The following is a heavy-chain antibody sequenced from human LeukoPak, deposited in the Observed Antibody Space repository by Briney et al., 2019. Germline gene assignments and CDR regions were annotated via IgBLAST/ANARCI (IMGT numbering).Heavy chain of an antibody. CDR2: IYYSGST. J-gene: IGHJ4*02. CDR3: ARERSWGSSDDFDY. D-gene: IGHD7-27*01. CDR1: GGSISSGGYY. Sequence: SETLSLTCTVSGGSISSGGYYWSWIRQHPGKGLEWIGYIYYSGSTYYNPSLKSRVTISVDTSKNQFSLKLSSVTAADTAVYYCARERSWGSSDDFDYWGQGTLVTVSS. V-gene: IGHV4-31*03.